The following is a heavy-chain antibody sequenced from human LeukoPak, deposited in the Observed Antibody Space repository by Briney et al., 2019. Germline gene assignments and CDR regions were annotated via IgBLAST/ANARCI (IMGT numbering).Heavy chain of an antibody. J-gene: IGHJ4*02. Sequence: GGSLRLSCAASGFTFSSYWVSWVRQAPGKGLEWVANIKQDGSEKYYVDSVKGRFTISRDNAKNSLYLQMNSLRAEDTAVYYCARDFEDSSGWYHSYWGQGTLVTVSS. CDR1: GFTFSSYW. CDR3: ARDFEDSSGWYHSY. D-gene: IGHD6-19*01. CDR2: IKQDGSEK. V-gene: IGHV3-7*01.